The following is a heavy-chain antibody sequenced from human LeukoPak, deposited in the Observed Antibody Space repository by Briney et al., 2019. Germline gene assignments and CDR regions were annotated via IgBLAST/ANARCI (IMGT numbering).Heavy chain of an antibody. CDR2: ISAYNGNT. CDR1: GGTFSSYA. Sequence: GASVKVSCKASGGTFSSYAISWVRQAPGQGLEWMGWISAYNGNTNYAQKFQGRVTITADESTSTAYMELSSLRSEDTAVYYCARGGPGYYDSSGYPATFDYWGQGTLVTVSS. J-gene: IGHJ4*02. D-gene: IGHD3-22*01. CDR3: ARGGPGYYDSSGYPATFDY. V-gene: IGHV1-69*13.